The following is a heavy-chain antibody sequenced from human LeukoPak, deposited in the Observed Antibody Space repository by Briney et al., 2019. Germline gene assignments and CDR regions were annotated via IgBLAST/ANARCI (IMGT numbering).Heavy chain of an antibody. D-gene: IGHD3-10*01. V-gene: IGHV3-7*01. CDR3: ASRXTMVXXXXHXSDXH. CDR2: IKQDGSEK. CDR1: GFTFSSYW. Sequence: PGGSLRLSCAASGFTFSSYWMSWVRQAPGKGLEWVANIKQDGSEKYYVDSVKGRFTISRDNARNSLYLQMNSLRAEDTAVYYCASRXTMVXXXXHXSDXHWGQGTL. J-gene: IGHJ4*02.